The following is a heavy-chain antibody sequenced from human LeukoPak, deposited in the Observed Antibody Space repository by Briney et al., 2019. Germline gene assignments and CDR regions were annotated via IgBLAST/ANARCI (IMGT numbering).Heavy chain of an antibody. D-gene: IGHD3-10*01. CDR2: INSDGSNT. J-gene: IGHJ4*02. Sequence: GGSLGLSCAASGLTFSTYWMHWVRQTPGKGLVWVSHINSDGSNTGYADSVKGRFTISRDNAKNTLYLQINSLRAEDTAVYYCASEYFRPSGNYWGQGTLVTVSS. CDR3: ASEYFRPSGNY. CDR1: GLTFSTYW. V-gene: IGHV3-74*01.